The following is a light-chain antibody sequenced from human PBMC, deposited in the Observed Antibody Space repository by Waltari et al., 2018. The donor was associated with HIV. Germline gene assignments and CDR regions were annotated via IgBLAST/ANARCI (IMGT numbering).Light chain of an antibody. CDR3: QQRSNWPPLYT. J-gene: IGKJ2*01. Sequence: EIVLTQSPATLSLSPVESATLSCRASQSVSSYLAWYQQKPGQAPRLLIYDASNRATGIPARFSGSGSGTDFTLTISSLEPEDFAVYYCQQRSNWPPLYTFGQGTKLEIK. V-gene: IGKV3-11*01. CDR1: QSVSSY. CDR2: DAS.